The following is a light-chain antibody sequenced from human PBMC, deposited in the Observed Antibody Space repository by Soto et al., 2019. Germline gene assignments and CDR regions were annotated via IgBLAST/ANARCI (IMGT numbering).Light chain of an antibody. CDR1: QSVSSSY. CDR3: QQYVGSPIT. Sequence: EIVLTQSPGTLSLSPGERATLSCRASQSVSSSYLAWYQQKPGQAPRLLIYGASSRATGIPDRFSGSGSGTDFSLTIRRLEPEDFALYYCQQYVGSPITFGQGTKVDIK. CDR2: GAS. V-gene: IGKV3-20*01. J-gene: IGKJ1*01.